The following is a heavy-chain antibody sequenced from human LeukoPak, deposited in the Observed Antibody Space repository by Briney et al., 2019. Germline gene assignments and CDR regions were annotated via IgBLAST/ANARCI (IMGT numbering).Heavy chain of an antibody. CDR1: GFTFSSYG. V-gene: IGHV3-30*03. D-gene: IGHD3-9*01. CDR3: AGDGPLRYFDWLDH. J-gene: IGHJ5*02. Sequence: GGSLRLSCAASGFTFSSYGMHWVRQAPGKGLEWVAVISYDGSNKYYADSVKGRFTISRDNSKNTLYLQMNSLRAEDTAVYYCAGDGPLRYFDWLDHWGQGTLVTVSS. CDR2: ISYDGSNK.